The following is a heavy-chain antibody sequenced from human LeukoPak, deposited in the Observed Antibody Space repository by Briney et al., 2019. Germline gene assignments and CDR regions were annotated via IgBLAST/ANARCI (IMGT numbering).Heavy chain of an antibody. Sequence: GGSLRLSCAASGFTFSSYWMHWVRQAPGKGLMWFSRINSDGSSTSYADSVKGRFTISRDKAKNTLYLQMNSLRAEDTAVYYCARAKVPYGDYYGFDPWGQGTLVTVSS. CDR2: INSDGSST. D-gene: IGHD4-17*01. V-gene: IGHV3-74*01. J-gene: IGHJ5*02. CDR1: GFTFSSYW. CDR3: ARAKVPYGDYYGFDP.